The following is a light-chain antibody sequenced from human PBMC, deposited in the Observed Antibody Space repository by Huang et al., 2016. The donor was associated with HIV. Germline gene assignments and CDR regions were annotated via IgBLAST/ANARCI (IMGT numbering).Light chain of an antibody. Sequence: DIVMTQSPDSLAVSLGERATINCKSSQSLLYNSNNKNYLAWYQQKPGQLPNLLIYWAASRKSGVPHRFSGSGSETDFTLTISSLQAEDVAVYYCQQHYSSPPTFGQGTKLEIK. CDR2: WAA. J-gene: IGKJ2*01. CDR1: QSLLYNSNNKNY. V-gene: IGKV4-1*01. CDR3: QQHYSSPPT.